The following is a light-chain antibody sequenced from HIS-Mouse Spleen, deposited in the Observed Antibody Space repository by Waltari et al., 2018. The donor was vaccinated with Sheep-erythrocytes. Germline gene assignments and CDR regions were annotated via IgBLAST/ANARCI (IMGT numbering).Light chain of an antibody. CDR1: SSDVGIYNL. J-gene: IGLJ2*01. V-gene: IGLV2-23*01. CDR3: CSYAGSSTLV. CDR2: KGS. Sequence: QSALTQPASVSGSPGQSITISCTGTSSDVGIYNLVSWYQQHPGKAPKLMIYKGSKRPSGVTNRFSGSKSGNTASLTISGLQAEDEADYYCCSYAGSSTLVFGGGTKLTVL.